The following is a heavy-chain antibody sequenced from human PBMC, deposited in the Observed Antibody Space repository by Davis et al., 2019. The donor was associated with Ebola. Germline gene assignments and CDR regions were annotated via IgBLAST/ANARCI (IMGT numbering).Heavy chain of an antibody. CDR3: GRDLGSTTYYMDV. CDR1: GFTFDYYA. CDR2: IYNSGTT. Sequence: GESLKISCAASGFTFDYYAMSWVRQAPGKGLEWVSVIYNSGTTYYADSVKGRFTISRDNSKNTVYLQMNSLRAEDTAVYYCGRDLGSTTYYMDVWGKGTTVTVSS. D-gene: IGHD2-2*01. J-gene: IGHJ6*03. V-gene: IGHV3-66*01.